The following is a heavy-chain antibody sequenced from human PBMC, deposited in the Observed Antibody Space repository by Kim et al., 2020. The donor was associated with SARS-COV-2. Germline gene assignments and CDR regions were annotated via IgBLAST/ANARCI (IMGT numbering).Heavy chain of an antibody. D-gene: IGHD2-21*01. CDR2: FDPEDGET. J-gene: IGHJ1*01. CDR1: GDTLIELS. Sequence: ASVKVSCKVSGDTLIELSIHWVRQAPGKGLEWMGGFDPEDGETIYAQKFQGRVTMTEDTSTDTAYMELSSLRSEDTDMYYCVRVRYAVINTDYFHPWGQGTLVTVSS. V-gene: IGHV1-24*01. CDR3: VRVRYAVINTDYFHP.